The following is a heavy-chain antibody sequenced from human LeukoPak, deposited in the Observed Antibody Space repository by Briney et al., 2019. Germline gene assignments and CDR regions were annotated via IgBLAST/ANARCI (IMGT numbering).Heavy chain of an antibody. V-gene: IGHV4-59*06. CDR3: AREGLQEHAFDI. CDR1: GGSISSYY. Sequence: SETLSLTCTVSGGSISSYYWSWIRQHPGKGLEWIGYISKSGSTLYNPSLKSRVTTSVDTSKNQFSLKLSSVTAADTAVYYCAREGLQEHAFDIWGQGTMVTVSS. J-gene: IGHJ3*02. CDR2: ISKSGST. D-gene: IGHD4-11*01.